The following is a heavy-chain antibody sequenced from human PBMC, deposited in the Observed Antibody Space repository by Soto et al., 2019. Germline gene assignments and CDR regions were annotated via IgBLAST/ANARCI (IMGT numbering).Heavy chain of an antibody. D-gene: IGHD3-22*01. J-gene: IGHJ6*02. V-gene: IGHV1-69*04. Sequence: SVKVSCKASGGTFSSYTISWVRQAPGQGLEWMGRIIPILGIANYAQKFKGRVTITADKSTSTAYMELSSLRSEDTAVYYCARESRNYYDSSGYSKYYYGMDVWGQ. CDR1: GGTFSSYT. CDR3: ARESRNYYDSSGYSKYYYGMDV. CDR2: IIPILGIA.